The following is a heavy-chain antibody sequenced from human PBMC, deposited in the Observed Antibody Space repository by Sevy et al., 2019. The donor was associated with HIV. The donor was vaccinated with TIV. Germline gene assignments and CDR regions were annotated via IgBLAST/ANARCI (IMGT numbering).Heavy chain of an antibody. CDR1: GFTVSRNY. J-gene: IGHJ4*02. D-gene: IGHD1-26*01. CDR3: ARERIVGATWGGFDY. Sequence: QPGGSLRLSCAASGFTVSRNYMSWVRQAPGKGLEWVSVIYSGGSTYYADSVKGRFTISRDNSKNTLYLQMNSLRAEDTAVYYCARERIVGATWGGFDYWGQGTLVTVSS. V-gene: IGHV3-53*01. CDR2: IYSGGST.